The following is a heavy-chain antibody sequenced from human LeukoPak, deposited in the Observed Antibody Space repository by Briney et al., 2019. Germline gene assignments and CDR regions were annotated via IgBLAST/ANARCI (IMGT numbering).Heavy chain of an antibody. CDR3: ARGGSDNWFDP. V-gene: IGHV3-7*01. J-gene: IGHJ5*02. CDR1: GFGFSSYS. CDR2: IKHDGSEK. Sequence: GGSLRLSCATSGFGFSSYSMNWVRQAPGKGLEWVANIKHDGSEKYYVDSVKGRFTISRDNAKNSLYLQMNSLRAEDTAVYYCARGGSDNWFDPWGQGTLVTVSS. D-gene: IGHD3-10*01.